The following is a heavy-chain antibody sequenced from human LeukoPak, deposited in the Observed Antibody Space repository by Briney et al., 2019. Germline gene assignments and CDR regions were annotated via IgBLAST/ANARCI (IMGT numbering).Heavy chain of an antibody. CDR1: GFTFSSYA. CDR2: MNQDGSGK. J-gene: IGHJ4*02. D-gene: IGHD1/OR15-1a*01. V-gene: IGHV3-7*03. Sequence: GGSLRLSCAASGFTFSSYAMSWVRQAPGKGLEWVAHMNQDGSGKYYAAPVKGRFTISRDNAKNSLYLQMNNLRVDDTAVYYCARYLNKTFDFWGQGTLVTVSS. CDR3: ARYLNKTFDF.